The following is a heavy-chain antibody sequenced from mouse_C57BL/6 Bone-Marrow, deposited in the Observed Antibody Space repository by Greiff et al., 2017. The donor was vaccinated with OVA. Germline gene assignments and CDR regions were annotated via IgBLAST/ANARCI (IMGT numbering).Heavy chain of an antibody. CDR2: ISYDGSN. Sequence: EVQLQESGPGLVKPSQSLSLTCSVTGYSITSGYYWNWIRQFPGNKLEWMGYISYDGSNNYNPSLKNRISITRDTSKNQFFLKLNSVTTEDTATYYCAREGYSNYGGDFDYWGQGTTLTVSS. J-gene: IGHJ2*01. D-gene: IGHD2-5*01. CDR1: GYSITSGYY. V-gene: IGHV3-6*01. CDR3: AREGYSNYGGDFDY.